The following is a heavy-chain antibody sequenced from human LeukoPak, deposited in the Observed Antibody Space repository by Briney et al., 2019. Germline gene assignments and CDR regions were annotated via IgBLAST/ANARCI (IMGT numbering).Heavy chain of an antibody. J-gene: IGHJ4*02. D-gene: IGHD4-17*01. CDR1: GGSISSGGYY. V-gene: IGHV4-39*07. CDR2: VNHSGGT. Sequence: SETLSLTCTVSGGSISSGGYYWSWIRQPPGKGLEWIGEVNHSGGTNYNPSLKSRVTISVDTSKNQFSLKLSSVTAADTAVYYCARGDYGDYVAEHWGQGTLVTVSS. CDR3: ARGDYGDYVAEH.